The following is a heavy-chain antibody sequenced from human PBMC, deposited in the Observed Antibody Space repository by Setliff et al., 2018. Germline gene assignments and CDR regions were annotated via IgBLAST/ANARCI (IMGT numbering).Heavy chain of an antibody. V-gene: IGHV5-51*01. CDR2: IYPGDSDT. CDR1: GYMFSDYW. J-gene: IGHJ5*02. Sequence: PGESLKISCKGSGYMFSDYWIVWVRQMPGKGLEWMGIIYPGDSDTRYRPSFQGQVTISADKSINTAYLEWSGLKASDTAIYYCARGRRDGYKGGFDPWGQGTLVTVSS. CDR3: ARGRRDGYKGGFDP. D-gene: IGHD5-12*01.